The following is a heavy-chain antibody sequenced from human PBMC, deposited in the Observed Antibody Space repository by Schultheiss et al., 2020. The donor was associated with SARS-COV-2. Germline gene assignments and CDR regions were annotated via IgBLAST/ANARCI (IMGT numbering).Heavy chain of an antibody. Sequence: GGSLRLSCAASGFTVSSNYMSWVRQAPGKGLEWVSVIYSGGSTYYADSVKGRFTISRDNSKNTLYLQMNSLRAEDTAVYYCARDAQRDGYNYGWFDPWGQGTLVTVSS. D-gene: IGHD5-24*01. CDR3: ARDAQRDGYNYGWFDP. J-gene: IGHJ5*02. CDR2: IYSGGST. V-gene: IGHV3-53*01. CDR1: GFTVSSNY.